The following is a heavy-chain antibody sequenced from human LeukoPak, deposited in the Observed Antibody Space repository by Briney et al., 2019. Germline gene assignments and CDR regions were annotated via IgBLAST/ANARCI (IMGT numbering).Heavy chain of an antibody. D-gene: IGHD5-24*01. CDR1: GFTFDDYA. CDR2: ISRDGGTT. CDR3: ARETHPVATIYFFDY. V-gene: IGHV3-43*02. Sequence: GGSLRLSCAASGFTFDDYAMHWVRQAPGKGLEWVSLISRDGGTTYSADSLKGRFTISRDNSKNSLYLQMDSLRTEDSALYYCARETHPVATIYFFDYWGQGTLVTVSS. J-gene: IGHJ4*02.